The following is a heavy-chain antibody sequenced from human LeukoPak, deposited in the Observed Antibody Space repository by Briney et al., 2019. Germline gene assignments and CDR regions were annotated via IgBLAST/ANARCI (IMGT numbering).Heavy chain of an antibody. CDR3: AKDLSSYYYDSSGSCFDY. J-gene: IGHJ4*02. V-gene: IGHV3-23*01. Sequence: GGSLRLSCAASGFTFSSYAMSWVRQAPGKGLEWVSAISGSGGSTYYADSVKGRFTISRDNSKNTLYLQMNSLRAEDTVVYYCAKDLSSYYYDSSGSCFDYWGQGTLVTVSS. CDR1: GFTFSSYA. D-gene: IGHD3-22*01. CDR2: ISGSGGST.